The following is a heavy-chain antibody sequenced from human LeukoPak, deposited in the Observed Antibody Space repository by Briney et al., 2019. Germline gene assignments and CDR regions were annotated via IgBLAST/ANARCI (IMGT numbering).Heavy chain of an antibody. V-gene: IGHV4-34*01. D-gene: IGHD6-13*01. CDR3: ARGYSSTKLTKYYFDY. CDR2: TNHSGST. CDR1: GGSFSGYY. Sequence: PSETLSLTCAVYGGSFSGYYWSWIRQPPGKGLEWIGETNHSGSTNYNPSLKSRVTISVDTSKNQFSLKLSSVTAADTAVYYCARGYSSTKLTKYYFDYWGQGTLVTVSS. J-gene: IGHJ4*02.